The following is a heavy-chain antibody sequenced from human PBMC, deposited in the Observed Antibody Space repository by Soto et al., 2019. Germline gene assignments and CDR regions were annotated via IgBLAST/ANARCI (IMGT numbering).Heavy chain of an antibody. Sequence: PSETLSLTCAVYGGSFSGYYWSWIRQPPGKGLEWIGEINHSGSTNYNPSLKSRVTISVDTSKNQFSLKLSSVTAADTAVYYCARGSRGGRYDFWSGSAQAGYYYMDVWGKGTTVTVSS. CDR3: ARGSRGGRYDFWSGSAQAGYYYMDV. V-gene: IGHV4-34*01. CDR1: GGSFSGYY. J-gene: IGHJ6*03. CDR2: INHSGST. D-gene: IGHD3-3*01.